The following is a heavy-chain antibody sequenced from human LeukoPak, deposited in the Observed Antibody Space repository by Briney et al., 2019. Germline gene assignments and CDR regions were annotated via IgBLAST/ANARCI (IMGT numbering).Heavy chain of an antibody. D-gene: IGHD2-2*01. CDR2: ISGSGGST. CDR3: AKGRIVVVPAAFDY. CDR1: GFTVSSNY. Sequence: GGSLRLSCAASGFTVSSNYMSWVRQAPGKGLEWVSAISGSGGSTYYADSVKGRFTISRDNSKNTLYLQMNSLRAEDTAVYYCAKGRIVVVPAAFDYWGQGTLVTVSS. J-gene: IGHJ4*02. V-gene: IGHV3-23*01.